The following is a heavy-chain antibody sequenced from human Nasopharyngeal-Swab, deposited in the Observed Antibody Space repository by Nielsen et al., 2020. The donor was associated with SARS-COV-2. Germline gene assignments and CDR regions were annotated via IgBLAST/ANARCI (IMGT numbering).Heavy chain of an antibody. Sequence: SETLSLTCTVSGDSIRSSHSYRGWIRQPPGKGLEWIGSFYYGGGTYYNPPLKSRVTISEDTSKTQFSLKLSSVTAADTAVYYCVIFVGFWGQGTLVTVSS. CDR3: VIFVGF. V-gene: IGHV4-39*07. CDR1: GDSIRSSHSY. CDR2: FYYGGGT. D-gene: IGHD2-21*01. J-gene: IGHJ4*02.